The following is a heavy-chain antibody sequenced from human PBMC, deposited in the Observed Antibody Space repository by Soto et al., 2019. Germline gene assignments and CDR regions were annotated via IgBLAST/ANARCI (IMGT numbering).Heavy chain of an antibody. CDR3: ARPQRFGEFPYYYGMDV. D-gene: IGHD3-10*01. CDR2: IYPGDSDT. J-gene: IGHJ6*02. V-gene: IGHV5-51*01. Sequence: PGESLKISCKGSGYSFTSYWMGWVRQMPGKGLEWMGIIYPGDSDTRYSPSFQGQVTISADKSISTAYLQWSSLKASDTAMYYCARPQRFGEFPYYYGMDVWGQGTTVTVSS. CDR1: GYSFTSYW.